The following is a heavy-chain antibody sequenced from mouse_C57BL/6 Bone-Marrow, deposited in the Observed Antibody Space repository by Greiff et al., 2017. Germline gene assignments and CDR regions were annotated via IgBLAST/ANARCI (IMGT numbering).Heavy chain of an antibody. CDR2: INPSTGGT. V-gene: IGHV1-42*01. Sequence: VQLQQSGPELVKPGASVKISCKASGYSFTGYYMNWVKQSPEKSLEWIGEINPSTGGTTYNQKFKAKATLTVDKSSSTAYMQLNSLTSEDSAVYYCARVVYYGSRGYWGQGTTLTVSS. D-gene: IGHD1-1*01. CDR1: GYSFTGYY. J-gene: IGHJ2*01. CDR3: ARVVYYGSRGY.